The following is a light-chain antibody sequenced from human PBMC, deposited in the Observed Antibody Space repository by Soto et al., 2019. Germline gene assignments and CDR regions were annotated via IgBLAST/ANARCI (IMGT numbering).Light chain of an antibody. CDR1: QSVRSSY. V-gene: IGKV3-20*01. CDR2: DAT. Sequence: EIVLTQSPGTLSLSSGERATLSCRASQSVRSSYLAWYQQNPGQPPRLLIYDATNRATGIPDRFSGSGSGTDFTLTISRLEPEDFAVYYCQQYGSSPWTFGQGTKVEIK. CDR3: QQYGSSPWT. J-gene: IGKJ1*01.